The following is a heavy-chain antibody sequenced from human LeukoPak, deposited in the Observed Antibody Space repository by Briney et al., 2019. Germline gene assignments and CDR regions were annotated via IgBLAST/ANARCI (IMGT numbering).Heavy chain of an antibody. CDR1: GFTFSSYS. Sequence: GGSLRLSCAASGFTFSSYSMSWVRQAPGKGLEWVSGISGSGGSTYYADSVKGRFTISRDNSKNTLYLQMNSLRAEDTAVYYCANVFYTSSSDYWGQGTLVTVSS. J-gene: IGHJ4*02. CDR2: ISGSGGST. D-gene: IGHD6-13*01. CDR3: ANVFYTSSSDY. V-gene: IGHV3-23*01.